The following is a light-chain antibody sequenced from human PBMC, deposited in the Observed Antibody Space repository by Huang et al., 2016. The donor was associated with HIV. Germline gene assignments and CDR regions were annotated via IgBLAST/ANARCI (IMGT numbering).Light chain of an antibody. V-gene: IGKV1-13*02. CDR2: GAS. CDR1: QAIGTS. Sequence: QLTQSPPSLSASVGDTIIISCRASQAIGTSLAGYQQKTGRAPKLLISGASTLQTGVPARFSGDSAGPFVTLFITGLQPEDFATYYCQQLHTYPITFGQGTRLDIK. J-gene: IGKJ5*01. CDR3: QQLHTYPIT.